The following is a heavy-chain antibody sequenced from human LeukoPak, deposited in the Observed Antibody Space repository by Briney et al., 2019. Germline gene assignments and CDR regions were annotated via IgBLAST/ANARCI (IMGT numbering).Heavy chain of an antibody. D-gene: IGHD3-22*01. V-gene: IGHV3-30*02. J-gene: IGHJ4*02. Sequence: GGSLRLSCAASGFTFSSYGMHWVRQAPGKGLDWVAFIHHDGSNKYYADSVRGRFTISRDNSKNTLYLQMNSLRAEDTAVYYCARVHRADSSGYPHPFDYWGQGTPVTVSS. CDR1: GFTFSSYG. CDR3: ARVHRADSSGYPHPFDY. CDR2: IHHDGSNK.